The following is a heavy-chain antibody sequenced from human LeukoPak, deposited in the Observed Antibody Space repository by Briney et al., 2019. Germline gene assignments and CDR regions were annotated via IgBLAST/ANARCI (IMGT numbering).Heavy chain of an antibody. CDR3: AKHVAVLPAPRNYCLDG. CDR1: GSTFSTDA. D-gene: IGHD2-2*01. J-gene: IGHJ4*02. Sequence: GGSLRLSCVASGSTFSTDAMSWVRHAPGKGLEWGSSITGNGDTTYYADSGKGRFTISRDNSKNTLFLHMNSLRAEDTAIFYWAKHVAVLPAPRNYCLDGWGQGTLVTVSS. CDR2: ITGNGDTT. V-gene: IGHV3-23*01.